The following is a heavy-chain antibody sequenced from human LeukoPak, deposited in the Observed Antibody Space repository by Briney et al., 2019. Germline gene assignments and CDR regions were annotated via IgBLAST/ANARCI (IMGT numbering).Heavy chain of an antibody. J-gene: IGHJ4*02. CDR3: AGDEKWLQYY. CDR1: GFTFTTYR. Sequence: GGSLRLSCAASGFTFTTYRMTWVRQAPGKGLEWVANINQDGNEIYYVDSVKGRFTISRDSARNSLYLQMNSLRAEDTAIYYCAGDEKWLQYYWGQGTLVTASS. CDR2: INQDGNEI. V-gene: IGHV3-7*01. D-gene: IGHD5-24*01.